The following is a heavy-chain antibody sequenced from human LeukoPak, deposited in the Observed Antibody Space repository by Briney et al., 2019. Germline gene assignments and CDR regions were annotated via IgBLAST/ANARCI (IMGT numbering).Heavy chain of an antibody. V-gene: IGHV3-23*01. J-gene: IGHJ3*02. CDR1: GFTFSSYA. Sequence: GGSLRLSCAASGFTFSSYAMSWVRQAPGKGLEWVSAISGSGGSTYYADSVKGRFTISRDNSKNTLYLQMNSLRAEDTAVYYWAKASVSSSWFDAFDIWGQGTMVTVSS. CDR2: ISGSGGST. CDR3: AKASVSSSWFDAFDI. D-gene: IGHD6-13*01.